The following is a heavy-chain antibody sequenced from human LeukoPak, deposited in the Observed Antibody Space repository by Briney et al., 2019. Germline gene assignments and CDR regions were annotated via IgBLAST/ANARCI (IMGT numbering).Heavy chain of an antibody. J-gene: IGHJ4*02. CDR2: INPSGGST. Sequence: ASVKVSCKASGYTFTSYYMHWARQAPGQGLEWMGIINPSGGSTSYAQKFQGRVTMTRDTSTSTVYMELSSLRSEDTAVYYCARADYDFAPDYWGQGTLVTVSS. CDR3: ARADYDFAPDY. CDR1: GYTFTSYY. D-gene: IGHD3-3*01. V-gene: IGHV1-46*01.